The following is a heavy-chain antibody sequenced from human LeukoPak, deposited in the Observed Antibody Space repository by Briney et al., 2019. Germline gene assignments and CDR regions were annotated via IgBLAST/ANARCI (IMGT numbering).Heavy chain of an antibody. J-gene: IGHJ4*02. Sequence: SETLSLTCTVSGGSISSYYWSWIRQPPGKGLEWIGYIYYSGRTNYNPSLKSRVTISVDTSKNQFSLKLSSVTAADTAVYYCASGRLPDYYGSGSYLGYWGQGTLVNVSS. CDR2: IYYSGRT. CDR1: GGSISSYY. D-gene: IGHD3-10*01. V-gene: IGHV4-59*01. CDR3: ASGRLPDYYGSGSYLGY.